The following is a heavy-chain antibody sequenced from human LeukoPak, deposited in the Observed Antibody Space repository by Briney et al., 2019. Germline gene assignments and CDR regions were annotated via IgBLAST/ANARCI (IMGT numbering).Heavy chain of an antibody. CDR2: INPNSGGT. CDR3: ARVGAAAGLFPYYYYYYMDV. V-gene: IGHV1-2*02. D-gene: IGHD6-13*01. Sequence: ASVKVSCKASGYTFTGYYMHWVRQAPGQGLEWMGWINPNSGGTNYAQKFRGRVTMTRDTSISTAYMELRSLRSDDTAVYYCARVGAAAGLFPYYYYYYMDVWGKGTTVTVSS. J-gene: IGHJ6*03. CDR1: GYTFTGYY.